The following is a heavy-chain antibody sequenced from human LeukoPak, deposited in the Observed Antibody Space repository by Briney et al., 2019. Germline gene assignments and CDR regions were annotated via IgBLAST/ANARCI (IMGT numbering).Heavy chain of an antibody. Sequence: ASVKVSCKASGYTFTGYYMHWVRQALGQGLDWMGRINPNSGGTNYAQKFQGRVSMTRDTSISTAHMELSRLRSDDTAVYYCARDPVYYDSSGYNDAFDIWGQGTMVTVSS. V-gene: IGHV1-2*06. D-gene: IGHD3-22*01. CDR3: ARDPVYYDSSGYNDAFDI. J-gene: IGHJ3*02. CDR2: INPNSGGT. CDR1: GYTFTGYY.